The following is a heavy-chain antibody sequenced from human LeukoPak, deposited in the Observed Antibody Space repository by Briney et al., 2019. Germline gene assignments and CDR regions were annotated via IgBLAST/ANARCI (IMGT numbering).Heavy chain of an antibody. J-gene: IGHJ1*01. V-gene: IGHV3-30*18. CDR1: GFTFSSYG. D-gene: IGHD6-13*01. CDR3: AKGPGAAVGKRYIQH. Sequence: GGSLRLSCAASGFTFSSYGMHWVRQAPGKGLEWVAVISYDGSNKYYADSVKGRFTISRDNSKNSLSLQMNSLGAEDTALYYCAKGPGAAVGKRYIQHWDQGTLVTVSS. CDR2: ISYDGSNK.